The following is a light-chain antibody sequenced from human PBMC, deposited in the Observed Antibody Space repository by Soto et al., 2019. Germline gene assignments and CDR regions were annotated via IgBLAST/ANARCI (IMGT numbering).Light chain of an antibody. Sequence: DILMTQSPSSLSASVGDRVTITCRASQTISTHLNWYQQKPGKAPNVLIYAASTLPTGVPSRFSGSGSGTNFTLTITTLHPEDFATYYCQQSYAIPRTFGQGTNVEVK. CDR2: AAS. J-gene: IGKJ1*01. CDR1: QTISTH. V-gene: IGKV1-39*01. CDR3: QQSYAIPRT.